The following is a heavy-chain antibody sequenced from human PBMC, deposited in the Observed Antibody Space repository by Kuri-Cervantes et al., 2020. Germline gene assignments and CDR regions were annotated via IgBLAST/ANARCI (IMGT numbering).Heavy chain of an antibody. Sequence: ASVKVFCKASGDTFTSYDINWVRQATGQGLEWMGWMNPNSGNTGYAQKFQGRVTMTRNTSISTAYMELSSLRPEDTAVYYCARGPSQSTPYYYYCGMDAWGQGTTVTVSS. CDR2: MNPNSGNT. V-gene: IGHV1-8*01. CDR1: GDTFTSYD. CDR3: ARGPSQSTPYYYYCGMDA. J-gene: IGHJ6*02.